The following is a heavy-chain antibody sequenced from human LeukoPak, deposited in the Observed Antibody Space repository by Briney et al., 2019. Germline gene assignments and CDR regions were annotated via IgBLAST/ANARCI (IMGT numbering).Heavy chain of an antibody. CDR2: IYSAGST. Sequence: GGSLRLSCAASGFTVSSHYMSWVRQAPGKGLEWVSVIYSAGSTYYADSVKGRSTISRDNSKNTLYLQINSLRAEDTAVYYCARVPTGGYYFDYWGQGTLVTVSS. J-gene: IGHJ4*02. V-gene: IGHV3-66*01. CDR1: GFTVSSHY. CDR3: ARVPTGGYYFDY. D-gene: IGHD1-1*01.